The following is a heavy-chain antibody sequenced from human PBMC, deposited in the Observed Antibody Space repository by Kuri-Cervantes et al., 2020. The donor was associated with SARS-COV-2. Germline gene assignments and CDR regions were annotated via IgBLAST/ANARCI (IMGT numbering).Heavy chain of an antibody. Sequence: LSLTCAASGFTFSSYEMNWVRQAPGKGLEWVGRIKSKTDGGTTDYAAPVKGRFTISRDDSKNTLYLQMNSLKTEDTAVYYCARLTMVRGENYYYYGMDVWGQGTTVTVSS. CDR2: IKSKTDGGTT. J-gene: IGHJ6*02. CDR3: ARLTMVRGENYYYYGMDV. D-gene: IGHD3-10*01. CDR1: GFTFSSYE. V-gene: IGHV3-15*07.